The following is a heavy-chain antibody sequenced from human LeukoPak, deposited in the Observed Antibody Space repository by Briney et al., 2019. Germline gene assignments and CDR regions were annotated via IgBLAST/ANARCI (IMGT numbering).Heavy chain of an antibody. J-gene: IGHJ4*02. V-gene: IGHV3-23*01. CDR3: EKGPAQDIVVVPADL. CDR1: GFNFNSYA. D-gene: IGHD2-2*01. Sequence: GGSLKLSCAASGFNFNSYAMSWVRQAPGKGLEWVSAISGSGGSTYYADSVKGRFTISRDNFKNTLYLQMNSLRAEDTAVYYCEKGPAQDIVVVPADLWGQGTLVTVSS. CDR2: ISGSGGST.